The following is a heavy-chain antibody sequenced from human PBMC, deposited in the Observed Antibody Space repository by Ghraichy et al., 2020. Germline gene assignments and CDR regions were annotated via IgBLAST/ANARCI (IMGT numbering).Heavy chain of an antibody. Sequence: ETLSLTCTVSGDSVSSSSYYWGWIRQPPGKGLEWIGSIYYSGSTYYNPSLESRVTISLDTSKNQFSLKLSSVTAADTAVYYCARLRFGELLSPDYWGQGTLVSVS. V-gene: IGHV4-39*01. CDR1: GDSVSSSSYY. J-gene: IGHJ4*02. D-gene: IGHD3-10*01. CDR2: IYYSGST. CDR3: ARLRFGELLSPDY.